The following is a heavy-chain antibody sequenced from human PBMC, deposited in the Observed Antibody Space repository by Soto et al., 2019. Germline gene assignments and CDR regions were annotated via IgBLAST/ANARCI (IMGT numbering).Heavy chain of an antibody. CDR1: GYTFTNYD. V-gene: IGHV1-18*04. Sequence: QVQLVQSGAEVKKPGASVKVSCKASGYTFTNYDVTWVRQAPGQGLEWMGWISTSTGNTNYAQKLQGRVTMTTDTSASTASLHLRSLRSDDTAVYYCARGEGVAARHEAYDIWGQGTMVTVSS. J-gene: IGHJ3*02. D-gene: IGHD6-6*01. CDR3: ARGEGVAARHEAYDI. CDR2: ISTSTGNT.